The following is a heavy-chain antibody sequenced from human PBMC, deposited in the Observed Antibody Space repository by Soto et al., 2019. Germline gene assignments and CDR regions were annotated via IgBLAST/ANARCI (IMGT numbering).Heavy chain of an antibody. V-gene: IGHV4-30-4*01. CDR2: IYYSGST. D-gene: IGHD3-22*01. Sequence: SETLSLTCTVSGGSISSGDYYWSWIRQPPGKGLEWIGYIYYSGSTYYNPSLKSRVTISVDTSKNQFSLKLSSVTAADTAVYYCARETGGYQSNWFDPWGQGTLVTVSS. CDR1: GGSISSGDYY. CDR3: ARETGGYQSNWFDP. J-gene: IGHJ5*02.